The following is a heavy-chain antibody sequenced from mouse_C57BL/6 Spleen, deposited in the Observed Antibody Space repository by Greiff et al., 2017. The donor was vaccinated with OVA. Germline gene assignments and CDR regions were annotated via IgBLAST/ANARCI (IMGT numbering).Heavy chain of an antibody. J-gene: IGHJ4*01. CDR2: ISYDGSN. Sequence: DVKLQESGPGLVKPSQSLSLTCSVTGYSITSGYYWNWIRQFPGNKLEWMGYISYDGSNNYNPSLKNRISITRDTSKNQFFLKLNSVTTEDTATYYCAREGNYYGSSYDAMDYWGQGTSVTVSS. D-gene: IGHD1-1*01. CDR1: GYSITSGYY. V-gene: IGHV3-6*01. CDR3: AREGNYYGSSYDAMDY.